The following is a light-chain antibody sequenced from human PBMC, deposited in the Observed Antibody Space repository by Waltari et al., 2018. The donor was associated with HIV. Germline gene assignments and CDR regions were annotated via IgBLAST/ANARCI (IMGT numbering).Light chain of an antibody. CDR2: EVS. CDR1: SGDLVSYTL. CDR3: CSYAGSSTL. V-gene: IGLV2-23*02. Sequence: QSVLSHPASVSGSPGQSLTFPSPGTSGDLVSYTLVSWYQQHPGKAPKLMIYEVSKRPPGVSNRFSGSKSGNPASLTISGLQAEDEADYYCCSYAGSSTLIGGGTKLTVL. J-gene: IGLJ2*01.